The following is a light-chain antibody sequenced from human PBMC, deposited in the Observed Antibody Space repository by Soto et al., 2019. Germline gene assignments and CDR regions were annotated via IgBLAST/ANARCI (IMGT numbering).Light chain of an antibody. Sequence: QLVLTQSPSASASLGASVKLTCTLSSGHSSYAIAWHQQQPEKGPRYLMKLNSDGSHSKGDGIPDRFSGSSSGAERYLTISSLQSEDEADYYRQTWGSGLLVFGGGTKLTVL. V-gene: IGLV4-69*01. CDR1: SGHSSYA. J-gene: IGLJ3*02. CDR2: LNSDGSH. CDR3: QTWGSGLLV.